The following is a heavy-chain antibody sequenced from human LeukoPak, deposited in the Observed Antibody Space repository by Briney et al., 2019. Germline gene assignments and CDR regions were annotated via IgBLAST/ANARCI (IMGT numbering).Heavy chain of an antibody. V-gene: IGHV4-4*07. CDR3: ARDRVAARPDWFDP. J-gene: IGHJ5*02. D-gene: IGHD6-6*01. CDR1: GGSISSYC. CDR2: IYTSGST. Sequence: SETLSLTCTVSGGSISSYCWSWIRQPAGKGLEWIGRIYTSGSTNYNPSLKSRVTMSVDTSKNQFSLKLSSVTAADTAVYYCARDRVAARPDWFDPWGQGTLVTVSS.